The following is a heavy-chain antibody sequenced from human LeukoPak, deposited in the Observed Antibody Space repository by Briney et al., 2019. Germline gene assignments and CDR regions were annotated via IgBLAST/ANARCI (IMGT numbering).Heavy chain of an antibody. CDR1: GGSIGAYY. J-gene: IGHJ6*03. Sequence: SETLSLTCTVSGGSIGAYYWSWVRQSPGKGLEWIGYIYVTGNRYNPYLQSRVTISVDTSRNQFFLKMSSVTAADTAVYYCARHIGGGIEDMDVWGKGTKVTVSS. V-gene: IGHV4-59*08. CDR2: IYVTGN. D-gene: IGHD3-16*02. CDR3: ARHIGGGIEDMDV.